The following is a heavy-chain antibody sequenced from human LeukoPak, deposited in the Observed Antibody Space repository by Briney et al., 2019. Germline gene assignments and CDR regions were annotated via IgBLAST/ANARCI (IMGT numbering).Heavy chain of an antibody. CDR2: INPNSGGT. V-gene: IGHV1-2*04. Sequence: ASVKVSCKASGYTFTGYYMHWVRQAPGQGLGWMGWINPNSGGTNYAQKFQGWVTMTRDTSISTAYMELSRLRSDDTAVYYCATSGGGIVGATTTGDYFDYWGQGTLVTVSS. D-gene: IGHD1-26*01. CDR1: GYTFTGYY. J-gene: IGHJ4*02. CDR3: ATSGGGIVGATTTGDYFDY.